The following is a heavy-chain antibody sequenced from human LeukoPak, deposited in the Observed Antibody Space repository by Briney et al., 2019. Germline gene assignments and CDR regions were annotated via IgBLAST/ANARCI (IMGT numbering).Heavy chain of an antibody. CDR2: INPNSGGT. D-gene: IGHD3-22*01. V-gene: IGHV1-2*02. CDR3: ARVWRYYDSSGYFYFDY. CDR1: GYTFSVYW. Sequence: GASVKVSCKASGYTFSVYWIHWVRLVPGQGLEWMGWINPNSGGTNYAQKFQGRVTMTRDTSISTAYMELSRLRSDDTAVYYCARVWRYYDSSGYFYFDYWGQGTLVTVSS. J-gene: IGHJ4*02.